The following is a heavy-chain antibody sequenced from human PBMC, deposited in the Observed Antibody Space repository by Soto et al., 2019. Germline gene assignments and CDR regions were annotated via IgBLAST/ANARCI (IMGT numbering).Heavy chain of an antibody. CDR1: GFTFSSYG. CDR3: ARVGYYDTSCFYTLDY. Sequence: GGSLRLSCAASGFTFSSYGMHWVRQAPGKGLEWVAVIWYDGSNKYYADSVKGRFTISRDNSKNTLYLQMNSLRAEDTAVYYCARVGYYDTSCFYTLDYWGQGNLLTVSS. J-gene: IGHJ4*02. CDR2: IWYDGSNK. D-gene: IGHD3-22*01. V-gene: IGHV3-33*01.